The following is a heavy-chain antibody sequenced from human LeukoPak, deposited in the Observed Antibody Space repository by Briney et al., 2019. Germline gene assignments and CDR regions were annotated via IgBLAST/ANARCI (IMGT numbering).Heavy chain of an antibody. V-gene: IGHV4-59*01. J-gene: IGHJ4*02. CDR1: GDSITSFY. CDR2: IYYSGIT. CDR3: ARMAQNSYIRGRPIDY. Sequence: SETLSLTCAVSGDSITSFYWTWIRQPPGKGLECIGYIYYSGITRYNPSLKSRVTMSADTSKNQFSLKLSSMTAEDTAVYYCARMAQNSYIRGRPIDYWGQGTLVTVSS. D-gene: IGHD3-16*01.